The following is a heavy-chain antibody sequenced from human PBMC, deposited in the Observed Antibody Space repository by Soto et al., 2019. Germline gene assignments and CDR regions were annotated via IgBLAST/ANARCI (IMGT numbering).Heavy chain of an antibody. CDR3: ARVYIVATKSPAIDY. Sequence: GGSLRLSCAASGFTFSSYAMHWVRQAPGKGLEWVAVISYDGSNKYYADSVKGRFTISRDNSKNTLYLQMNSLRAEDTAVYYCARVYIVATKSPAIDYWGQGTLVTVSS. D-gene: IGHD5-12*01. CDR2: ISYDGSNK. CDR1: GFTFSSYA. J-gene: IGHJ4*02. V-gene: IGHV3-30-3*01.